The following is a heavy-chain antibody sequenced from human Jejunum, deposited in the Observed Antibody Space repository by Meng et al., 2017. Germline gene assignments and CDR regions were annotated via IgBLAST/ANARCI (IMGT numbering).Heavy chain of an antibody. V-gene: IGHV3-7*01. CDR3: ARDPAWGALDY. Sequence: GESLKISCAASGFTFNTAWMSWVRQPPGRGLEWVADINQDGSQTRHVDSVKGRFTIPRDNTKNSLFLQMVGLSAEDSAVYCCARDPAWGALDYWGQGTLVTVSS. CDR2: INQDGSQT. CDR1: GFTFNTAW. J-gene: IGHJ4*02. D-gene: IGHD1-26*01.